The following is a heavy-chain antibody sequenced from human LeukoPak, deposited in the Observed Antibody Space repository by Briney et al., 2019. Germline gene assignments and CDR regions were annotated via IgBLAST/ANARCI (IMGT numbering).Heavy chain of an antibody. CDR2: IYTSGST. Sequence: PSETLSLTCTVSGGSISSYYWSWIRQPAGKGLEWIGRIYTSGSTSYNPSLKSRVTMSVDTSKNQFSLKLSSVTAADTAVYYCARDMITFGGVIVPFDYWGQGTLVTVSS. CDR3: ARDMITFGGVIVPFDY. V-gene: IGHV4-4*07. D-gene: IGHD3-16*02. J-gene: IGHJ4*02. CDR1: GGSISSYY.